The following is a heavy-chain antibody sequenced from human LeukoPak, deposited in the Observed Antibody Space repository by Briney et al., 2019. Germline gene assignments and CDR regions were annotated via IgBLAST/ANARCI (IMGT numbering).Heavy chain of an antibody. CDR1: GGSISSYY. V-gene: IGHV4-59*01. Sequence: SETLSLTCTVSGGSISSYYWSWIRQPPGKGLEWIGYIYYSGSTNYNPSLKSRVTISVDTSKNQFSLKLSSVTAADTAVYYCARVSRHYVWGSYHSNWFDPWGQGTLVTVSS. CDR3: ARVSRHYVWGSYHSNWFDP. CDR2: IYYSGST. D-gene: IGHD3-16*02. J-gene: IGHJ5*02.